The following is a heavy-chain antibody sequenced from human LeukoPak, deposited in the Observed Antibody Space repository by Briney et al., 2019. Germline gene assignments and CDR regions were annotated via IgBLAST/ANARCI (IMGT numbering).Heavy chain of an antibody. D-gene: IGHD3-22*01. CDR1: GGSFSGYP. V-gene: IGHV4-34*01. CDR2: SNHSGST. J-gene: IGHJ4*02. Sequence: SETLSLTCAVYGGSFSGYPWSWIRQPPGKGLEWIGESNHSGSTNYNPSLKSRVTISVDTSKNQFSLKLSSVTAADTAVYYCARENRIYYDSSGYKSFDYWGQGTMVTVSS. CDR3: ARENRIYYDSSGYKSFDY.